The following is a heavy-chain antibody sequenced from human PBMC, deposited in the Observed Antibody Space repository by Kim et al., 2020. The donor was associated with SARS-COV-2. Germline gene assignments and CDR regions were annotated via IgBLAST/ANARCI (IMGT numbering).Heavy chain of an antibody. J-gene: IGHJ4*02. V-gene: IGHV4-34*01. CDR3: ARGPIPSGHSDY. Sequence: HTPSHKGRVTISGDTSKNQFSLKVNFVPAADTAVYYCARGPIPSGHSDYWGQGILVTVSS. D-gene: IGHD3-3*01.